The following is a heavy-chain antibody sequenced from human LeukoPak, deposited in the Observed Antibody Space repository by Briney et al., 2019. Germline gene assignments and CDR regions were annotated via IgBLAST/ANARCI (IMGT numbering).Heavy chain of an antibody. CDR3: AKDRLSLSGSYPS. V-gene: IGHV3-9*01. D-gene: IGHD1-26*01. CDR1: GFNFDDYA. CDR2: ISWNNVNI. J-gene: IGHJ4*02. Sequence: PGGSLRLSCAASGFNFDDYAMHWVRQAPGKGLEWVSGISWNNVNIGYADSVKGRFTISRDNAKNTLYLQMNGLRDEDTALYYCAKDRLSLSGSYPSWGQGTLVTVSS.